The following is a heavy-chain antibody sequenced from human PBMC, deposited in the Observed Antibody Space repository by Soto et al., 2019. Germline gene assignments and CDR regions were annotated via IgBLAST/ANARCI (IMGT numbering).Heavy chain of an antibody. D-gene: IGHD3-22*01. V-gene: IGHV4-4*02. J-gene: IGHJ4*02. CDR3: ARAYYYDSSGYHFDY. CDR2: IYHSGST. Sequence: SETLSLTCAVSGGSISSSNWWSWVRQPPGKGLEWIGEIYHSGSTNYNPSLKSRVTISVDKSKNQFSLKLSSVTAADTAVYYCARAYYYDSSGYHFDYWGQGTLVTVSS. CDR1: GGSISSSNW.